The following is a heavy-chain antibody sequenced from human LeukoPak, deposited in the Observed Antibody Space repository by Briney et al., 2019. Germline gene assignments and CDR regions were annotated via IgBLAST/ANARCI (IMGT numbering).Heavy chain of an antibody. Sequence: PGGSLRLSCAASGFTFSSYAMHWVRQALGKGLEYVSAISSNGGSTYYANSVKGRFTISRDNSKNTLYLQMGSLRAEDMAVYYCAREPYSSGWFDYWGQGTLVTVSS. CDR1: GFTFSSYA. J-gene: IGHJ4*02. CDR3: AREPYSSGWFDY. CDR2: ISSNGGST. D-gene: IGHD6-19*01. V-gene: IGHV3-64*01.